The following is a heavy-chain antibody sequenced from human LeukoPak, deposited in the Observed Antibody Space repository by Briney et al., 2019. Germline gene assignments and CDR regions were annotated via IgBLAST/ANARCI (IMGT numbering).Heavy chain of an antibody. D-gene: IGHD3-16*02. CDR2: IYYSGST. J-gene: IGHJ4*02. CDR3: ARVSYRDYYFVY. CDR1: GGSISSYY. V-gene: IGHV4-59*08. Sequence: SETLSLTCTVSGGSISSYYWSWIRQPPGKGLEWIGYIYYSGSTNYNPSLKSRVTISVDTSKNQFSLKLSSVTAADTAVYYCARVSYRDYYFVYWGQGTLVTVSS.